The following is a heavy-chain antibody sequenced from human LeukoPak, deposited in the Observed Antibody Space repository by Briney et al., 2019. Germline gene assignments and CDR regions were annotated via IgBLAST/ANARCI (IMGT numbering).Heavy chain of an antibody. CDR1: GGSISSSSYY. CDR3: ATYYGSGKNWFDP. J-gene: IGHJ5*02. D-gene: IGHD3-10*01. CDR2: IYYSGST. V-gene: IGHV4-39*07. Sequence: SETLSLTCTVSGGSISSSSYYWGWIRQPPGKGLEWIGSIYYSGSTNYNPSLKSRVTISVDTSKNQFSLKLSSVTAADTAVYYCATYYGSGKNWFDPWGQGTLVTVSS.